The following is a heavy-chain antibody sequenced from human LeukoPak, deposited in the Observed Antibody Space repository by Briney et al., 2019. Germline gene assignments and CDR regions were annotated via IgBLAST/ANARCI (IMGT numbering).Heavy chain of an antibody. V-gene: IGHV4-34*01. CDR2: INHSGST. Sequence: KPSETLSLTCAVYGGSFSGYYWSWIRQPPGKGLDWIGKINHSGSTNYSPSLKSRLTISVDTAKNQFSLKLSSVTAADTAVYYCASNGFWVPDAFDIWGQGTMVTVSS. CDR1: GGSFSGYY. D-gene: IGHD3-3*01. CDR3: ASNGFWVPDAFDI. J-gene: IGHJ3*02.